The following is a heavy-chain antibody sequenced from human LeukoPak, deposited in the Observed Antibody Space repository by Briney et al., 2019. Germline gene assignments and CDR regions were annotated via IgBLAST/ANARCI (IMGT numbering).Heavy chain of an antibody. CDR3: ARVSSTFQSDY. Sequence: GGSLRPSCAVSGFSVDGNYMTWVRQAPGKGLEWVSVIFSGDSIYYADSVRGRFTISRDNSQNTLYLQMGSLRAEDMAVYYCARVSSTFQSDYWGQGTLVTVSS. D-gene: IGHD6-13*01. J-gene: IGHJ4*02. CDR1: GFSVDGNY. V-gene: IGHV3-66*01. CDR2: IFSGDSI.